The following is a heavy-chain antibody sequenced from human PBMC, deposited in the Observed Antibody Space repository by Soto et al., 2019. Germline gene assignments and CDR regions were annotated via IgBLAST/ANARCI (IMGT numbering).Heavy chain of an antibody. CDR2: IKQDGSDR. J-gene: IGHJ4*02. D-gene: IGHD2-2*01. CDR1: GFTLSNNW. CDR3: AREASQCASD. Sequence: EVQLVESGGGLVQPGGSLRLSCAASGFTLSNNWMSWVRQAPGKGLEWVANIKQDGSDRYYVHSVKGRFTISRDNAKNSLYLQMASLRAEDTAVYYCAREASQCASDGGQGTLVTVSS. V-gene: IGHV3-7*01.